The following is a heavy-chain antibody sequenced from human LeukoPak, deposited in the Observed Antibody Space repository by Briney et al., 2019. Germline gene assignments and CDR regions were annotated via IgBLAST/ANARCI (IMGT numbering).Heavy chain of an antibody. J-gene: IGHJ6*03. CDR2: VYYSGST. D-gene: IGHD1-26*01. V-gene: IGHV4-39*07. CDR1: GGSISSSSYF. CDR3: ARLSVIVGAALEYYYYYMDV. Sequence: SETLSLTCTVSGGSISSSSYFWAWIRQPPGKGLEWIASVYYSGSTFYSPPLKSRVTMSTDSSKDQFSLTLTSVTAADTAVYYCARLSVIVGAALEYYYYYMDVWGQGTTVTVSS.